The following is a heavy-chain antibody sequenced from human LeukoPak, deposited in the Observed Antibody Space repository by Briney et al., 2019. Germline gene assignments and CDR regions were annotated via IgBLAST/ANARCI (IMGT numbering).Heavy chain of an antibody. V-gene: IGHV3-15*01. CDR3: TRVITMVRGVIIQYYFDY. J-gene: IGHJ4*02. CDR1: GFIFSDAW. D-gene: IGHD3-10*01. Sequence: GGSLRLSCAASGFIFSDAWLSWVRQAPGKGLEWVGRIKRKSAGGTTEYAASVKGRFTISRDDSKSIAYLQMNSLKTEDTAVYYCTRVITMVRGVIIQYYFDYWGQGTLVTVSS. CDR2: IKRKSAGGTT.